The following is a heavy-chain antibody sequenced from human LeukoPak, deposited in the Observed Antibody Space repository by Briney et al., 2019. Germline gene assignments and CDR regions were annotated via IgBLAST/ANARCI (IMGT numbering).Heavy chain of an antibody. D-gene: IGHD1-26*01. J-gene: IGHJ2*01. Sequence: PTGGSLRLSCAVSGFTFSSYSMSWVRQAPGKGLEWVSYISSSSSTIYYADSVKGRFTISRDSSKNTLFLHMNTLRAEDTAIYYCAKDRTVGASYWYFDLWGRGTLVTVSS. CDR2: ISSSSSTI. V-gene: IGHV3-48*01. CDR1: GFTFSSYS. CDR3: AKDRTVGASYWYFDL.